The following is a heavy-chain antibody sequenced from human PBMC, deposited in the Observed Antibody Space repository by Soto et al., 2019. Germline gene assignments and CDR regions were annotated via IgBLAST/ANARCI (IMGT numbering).Heavy chain of an antibody. CDR1: VYTFTSYG. V-gene: IGHV1-18*01. Sequence: ASVKVSCKASVYTFTSYGISCVRQAPGQGLEWMGWISAYNGNTNYAQKLQGRVTMTTDTSTSTAYMELRSLRSDDTAVYYCARNILETFRGGMDVWGQGTTVTVSS. J-gene: IGHJ6*02. CDR3: ARNILETFRGGMDV. D-gene: IGHD3-16*01. CDR2: ISAYNGNT.